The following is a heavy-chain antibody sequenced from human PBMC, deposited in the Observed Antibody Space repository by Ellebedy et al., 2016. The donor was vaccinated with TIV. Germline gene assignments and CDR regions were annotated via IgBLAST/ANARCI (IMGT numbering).Heavy chain of an antibody. Sequence: GESLKISCAASGFTFNSYSMNWVRQAPGKGLEWVSYISSSGTTIYYADSVKGRFTISRDNAKNSLYLQMNSLRVDDTAVYYCATSRARVSWGQGTLVTVSS. J-gene: IGHJ5*02. V-gene: IGHV3-48*04. CDR1: GFTFNSYS. CDR2: ISSSGTTI. CDR3: ATSRARVS.